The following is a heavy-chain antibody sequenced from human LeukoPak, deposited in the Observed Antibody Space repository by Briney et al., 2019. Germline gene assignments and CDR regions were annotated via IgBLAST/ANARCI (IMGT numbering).Heavy chain of an antibody. J-gene: IGHJ3*02. V-gene: IGHV3-33*06. CDR2: IWYDGSNK. CDR1: GFTFSSYG. CDR3: AKSGVASTGYDAFDI. D-gene: IGHD6-19*01. Sequence: GGSLRLSCAASGFTFSSYGMHWVRQAPGKGLEWVAVIWYDGSNKYYADSVKGRFTISRDNSKNTLYLQMNSLRAEDTAVYYCAKSGVASTGYDAFDIWGQGTMVTVSS.